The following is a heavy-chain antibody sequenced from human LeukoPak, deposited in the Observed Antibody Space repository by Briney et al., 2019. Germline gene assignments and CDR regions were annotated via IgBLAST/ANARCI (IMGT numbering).Heavy chain of an antibody. CDR3: ARDRQGGSYYMDV. Sequence: SVKVSCKASGGTFSSYAISWVRQVPGQGLEWMGGIIPIFGTANYAQKFQGRVTITTDESTSTAYLELSSLRSEDTAVYYCARDRQGGSYYMDVWGKGTTVTVSS. CDR2: IIPIFGTA. V-gene: IGHV1-69*05. D-gene: IGHD3-16*01. J-gene: IGHJ6*03. CDR1: GGTFSSYA.